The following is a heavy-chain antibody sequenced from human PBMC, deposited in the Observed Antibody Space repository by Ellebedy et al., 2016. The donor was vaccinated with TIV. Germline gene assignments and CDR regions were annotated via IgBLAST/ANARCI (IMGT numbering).Heavy chain of an antibody. CDR1: GYSFTSYW. J-gene: IGHJ4*02. V-gene: IGHV5-51*01. CDR3: ARALYYYESSGRMRNYFDY. CDR2: IYPGDSDT. Sequence: GESLKISCKGSGYSFTSYWIGWVRQMPGKGLEWMGIIYPGDSDTRYSPSFQGQVTISADKSISTAYLQWSSLKASDTAMYYCARALYYYESSGRMRNYFDYWGQGTLVTVSS. D-gene: IGHD3-22*01.